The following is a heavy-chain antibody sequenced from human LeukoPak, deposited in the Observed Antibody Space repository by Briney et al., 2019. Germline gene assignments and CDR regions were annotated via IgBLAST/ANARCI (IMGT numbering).Heavy chain of an antibody. CDR2: THSSGGST. V-gene: IGHV3-23*01. CDR1: GFTGSHNY. Sequence: PGGSLRLSCAASGFTGSHNYMSWVRQAPGKGLEWVSATHSSGGSTYYADSVKGRFTISRDNSKNTLYLQMNSLRAEDTAVYYCDIGEGWGQGTLVTVSS. J-gene: IGHJ4*02. CDR3: DIGEG.